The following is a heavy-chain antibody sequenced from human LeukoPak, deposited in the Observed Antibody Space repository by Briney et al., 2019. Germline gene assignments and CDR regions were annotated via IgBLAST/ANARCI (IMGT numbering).Heavy chain of an antibody. Sequence: ASVEVSCKASGYTFTSYDINWVRQATGQGLEWMGWMNPNSGNTGYAQKFQGRVTMTRNTSISTAYMELSSLRSEDTAVYYCARDLDVEMATIKDYWGQGTLVTVSS. CDR1: GYTFTSYD. V-gene: IGHV1-8*01. J-gene: IGHJ4*02. D-gene: IGHD5-24*01. CDR2: MNPNSGNT. CDR3: ARDLDVEMATIKDY.